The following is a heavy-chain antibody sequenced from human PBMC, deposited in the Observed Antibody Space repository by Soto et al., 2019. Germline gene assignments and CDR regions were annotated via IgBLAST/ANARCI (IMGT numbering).Heavy chain of an antibody. D-gene: IGHD6-13*01. CDR1: GFTFSYYS. Sequence: PGGSLRLSCTASGFTFSYYSMNWVRQAPEGGLEWVSSISGSTPSIYYADSVKGRSTISRDNAKNSLYLQMNSLRAEDTAVYFCTNPTPLSSWSNFDYWGQGTLVTVSS. J-gene: IGHJ4*02. CDR2: ISGSTPSI. CDR3: TNPTPLSSWSNFDY. V-gene: IGHV3-21*01.